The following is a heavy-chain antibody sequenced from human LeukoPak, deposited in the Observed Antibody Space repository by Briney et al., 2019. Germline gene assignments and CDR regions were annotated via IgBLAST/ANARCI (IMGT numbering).Heavy chain of an antibody. J-gene: IGHJ4*02. Sequence: VASVKVSCTASGYTFTSYAMHWVRQAPGQRLEWMGWINAGNGNTKYSQKFQGRVTITRDTSASTAYMELSSLRSEDTAVYYCARGRITIFGVVRPPFDYWGQGTLVTVSS. CDR2: INAGNGNT. V-gene: IGHV1-3*01. CDR1: GYTFTSYA. D-gene: IGHD3-3*01. CDR3: ARGRITIFGVVRPPFDY.